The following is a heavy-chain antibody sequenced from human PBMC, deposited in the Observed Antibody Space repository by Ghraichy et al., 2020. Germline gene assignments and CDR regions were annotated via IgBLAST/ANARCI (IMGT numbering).Heavy chain of an antibody. CDR2: ISGSAGST. Sequence: GESLNISCAASGFTFSSHAMSWVRQAPGKGLEWVSSISGSAGSTYYADSVKGRFTISRDNSKNTLYLQMNSLRAEDTAVYYCDKGGVGAPLSYWGQGTLVTVSS. CDR1: GFTFSSHA. V-gene: IGHV3-23*01. D-gene: IGHD1-26*01. CDR3: DKGGVGAPLSY. J-gene: IGHJ4*02.